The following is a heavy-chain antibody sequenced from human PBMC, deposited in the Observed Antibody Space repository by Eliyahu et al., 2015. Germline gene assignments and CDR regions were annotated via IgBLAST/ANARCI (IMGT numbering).Heavy chain of an antibody. CDR3: ARMGVVASATNFEY. CDR1: GGXIRXSGYF. CDR2: IFWXAGA. J-gene: IGHJ4*02. V-gene: IGHV4-39*01. D-gene: IGHD2-21*01. Sequence: QVRLQESGPGLVKPSXTLSLTCTXSGGXIRXSGYFWGWIRXPPGEGLEWIGTIFWXAGAYYNSSLKSRVTISVDTSTNQLFLKLDSVTAADTAMYYCARMGVVASATNFEYWGQGTLVTISS.